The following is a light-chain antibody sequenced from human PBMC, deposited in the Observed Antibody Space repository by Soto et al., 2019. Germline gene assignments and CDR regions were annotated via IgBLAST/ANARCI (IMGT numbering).Light chain of an antibody. V-gene: IGKV3-15*01. J-gene: IGKJ3*01. CDR3: HQYGNWPFT. CDR2: GAS. Sequence: EILMTQSPATLSVAQGERATLSCRASQSISIDLAWYQQKPGQAPRLLIYGASIRATGVPSRLSGSGSGTDFTLTISSLQSEDFAVYYCHQYGNWPFTFGPGTKVDTK. CDR1: QSISID.